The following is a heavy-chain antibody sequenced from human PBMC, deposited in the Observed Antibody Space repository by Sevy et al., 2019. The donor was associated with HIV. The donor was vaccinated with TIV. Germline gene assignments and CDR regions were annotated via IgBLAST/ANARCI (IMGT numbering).Heavy chain of an antibody. V-gene: IGHV4-59*13. Sequence: SESLSLTCTVSGGSIRRYYWSWIRQPPGKGLEWFGYIYNSGNTNYNPSLKSRVTISVDTSKNQFSLRLSSVTAADTVVYYCARVFDSEGAFDLWGQGTMVTVSS. CDR2: IYNSGNT. D-gene: IGHD2-21*01. CDR1: GGSIRRYY. CDR3: ARVFDSEGAFDL. J-gene: IGHJ3*01.